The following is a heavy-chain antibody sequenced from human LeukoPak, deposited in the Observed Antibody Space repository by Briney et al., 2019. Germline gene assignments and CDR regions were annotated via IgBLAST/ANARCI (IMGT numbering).Heavy chain of an antibody. V-gene: IGHV3-49*04. J-gene: IGHJ4*02. CDR2: IRSKSYTGTT. Sequence: GGSLRLSCTASGFTFGDYAISWVRQAPGKGLEWVRFIRSKSYTGTTDYAASVKGRFTVSRDDSKSADYLQMNSLKAEDTAVYYCARALRLAVAGVRYYFDYWGQGTLVTASS. D-gene: IGHD6-19*01. CDR3: ARALRLAVAGVRYYFDY. CDR1: GFTFGDYA.